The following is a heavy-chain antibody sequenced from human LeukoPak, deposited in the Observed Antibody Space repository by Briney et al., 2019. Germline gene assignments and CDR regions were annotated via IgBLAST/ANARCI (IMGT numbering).Heavy chain of an antibody. V-gene: IGHV3-23*01. J-gene: IGHJ4*02. CDR1: GFTFSSYA. CDR2: ISGSGGST. Sequence: GGSLRLSCAASGFTFSSYAMSWVRQAPGKGLEWVSDISGSGGSTYYADSVKGRFTISRDSAKNSLYLQMNSLRAEDTAVYYCASSDILTGYFSYWGQGTLVTVSS. D-gene: IGHD3-9*01. CDR3: ASSDILTGYFSY.